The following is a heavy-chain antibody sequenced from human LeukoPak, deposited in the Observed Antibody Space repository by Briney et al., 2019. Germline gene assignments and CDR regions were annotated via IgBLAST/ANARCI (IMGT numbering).Heavy chain of an antibody. D-gene: IGHD3-3*01. CDR3: ARAGGYDFWSGYSNWFDP. CDR2: IYDSGST. Sequence: SETLSLTCTVSGGSIRSSYYYWGWIRQPPGKGLEWIGSIYDSGSTYYNPSLKSRVTISVDTSKNQFSLKLSSVTAADTAVYYCARAGGYDFWSGYSNWFDPWGQGTLVTVSS. V-gene: IGHV4-39*07. J-gene: IGHJ5*02. CDR1: GGSIRSSYYY.